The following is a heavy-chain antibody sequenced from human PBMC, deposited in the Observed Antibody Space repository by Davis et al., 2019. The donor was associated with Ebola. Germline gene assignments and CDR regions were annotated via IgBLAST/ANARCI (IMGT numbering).Heavy chain of an antibody. CDR2: INAGNGNT. D-gene: IGHD4-17*01. V-gene: IGHV1-3*01. Sequence: ASVTVSCKASGYTFTRYAMHWVRQAPGQRLEWMGWINAGNGNTKYSQKFQGRVTITRDTSASTAYMELSSLRSEDTAVYYCARWKREYGSFEYWGQGTLVTVSS. CDR3: ARWKREYGSFEY. CDR1: GYTFTRYA. J-gene: IGHJ4*02.